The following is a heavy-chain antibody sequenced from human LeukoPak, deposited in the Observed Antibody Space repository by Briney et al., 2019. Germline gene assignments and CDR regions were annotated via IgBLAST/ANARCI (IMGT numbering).Heavy chain of an antibody. D-gene: IGHD1-1*01. CDR1: GFTFSSYS. CDR3: AREGDMERLGAFDI. Sequence: GGSLRLSCAASGFTFSSYSMNWVRQAPGKGLEWVSSISSSSSYIYYADSVKGRFNISRDNAKNSLYLQMNSLRAEDTAVYYCAREGDMERLGAFDIWGQGTMVTVSS. V-gene: IGHV3-21*01. J-gene: IGHJ3*02. CDR2: ISSSSSYI.